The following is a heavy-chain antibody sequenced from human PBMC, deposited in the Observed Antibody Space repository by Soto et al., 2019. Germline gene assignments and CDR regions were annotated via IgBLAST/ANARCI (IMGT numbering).Heavy chain of an antibody. CDR3: ARYDLDGSLYFAY. J-gene: IGHJ4*02. CDR1: GGSISSYY. D-gene: IGHD1-26*01. V-gene: IGHV4-59*01. Sequence: SETLSLTCTVSGGSISSYYWSWIRQPPGKGLEWIGYIYYSGSTNYNPSLKSRVTISVDTSKNQFSLKLSSVTAADTAVYYCARYDLDGSLYFAYWGQGTLVTVSS. CDR2: IYYSGST.